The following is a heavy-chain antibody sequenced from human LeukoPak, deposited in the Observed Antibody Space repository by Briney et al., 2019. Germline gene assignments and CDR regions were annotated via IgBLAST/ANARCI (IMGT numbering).Heavy chain of an antibody. V-gene: IGHV4-34*01. CDR3: ARYVGYRSSTSCYAVDY. J-gene: IGHJ4*02. Sequence: KPSETLSLTCAVYGGSFSGYYWSWIRQPPGKGLEWIGEINHSGSTNYNPSLKSRVTISVDTSKNQFSLKLSSVTAADTAVYYCARYVGYRSSTSCYAVDYWGQGTLVTVSS. CDR2: INHSGST. D-gene: IGHD2-2*01. CDR1: GGSFSGYY.